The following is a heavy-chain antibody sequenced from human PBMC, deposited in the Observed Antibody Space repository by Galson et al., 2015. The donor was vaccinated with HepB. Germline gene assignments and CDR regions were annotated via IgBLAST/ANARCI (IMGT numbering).Heavy chain of an antibody. CDR2: IKQDGSEK. CDR1: GFTFSSYW. J-gene: IGHJ6*02. Sequence: SLRLSCAASGFTFSSYWMSWVRQAPGKGLEWVANIKQDGSEKYYVDSVKGRFTISRDNAKNSLYLQMNSLRAEDTAVYYCARDDIVVVPAASPSGMDVWGQGTTVTVSS. D-gene: IGHD2-2*01. CDR3: ARDDIVVVPAASPSGMDV. V-gene: IGHV3-7*03.